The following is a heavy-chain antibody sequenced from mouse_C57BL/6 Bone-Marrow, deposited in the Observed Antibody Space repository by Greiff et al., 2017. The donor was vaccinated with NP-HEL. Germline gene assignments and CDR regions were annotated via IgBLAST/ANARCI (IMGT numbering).Heavy chain of an antibody. CDR3: ASCWFAY. Sequence: QVQLQQPGAELVMPGASVKLSCKASGYTFTSYWMHWVKQRPGQGLEWIGEIDPSDSYTNYNQKFKGKSTVTVDKSSSTAYMQLSSLTSEDSAVYYCASCWFAYWGQGTLVTVSA. CDR1: GYTFTSYW. V-gene: IGHV1-69*01. J-gene: IGHJ3*01. CDR2: IDPSDSYT.